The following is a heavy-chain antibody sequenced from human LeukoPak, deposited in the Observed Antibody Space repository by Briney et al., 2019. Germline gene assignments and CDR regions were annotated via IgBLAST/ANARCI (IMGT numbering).Heavy chain of an antibody. CDR1: GGTFSSYA. CDR3: ARDRELTSMVATSVAFDI. V-gene: IGHV1-69*04. Sequence: SVKVSCKASGGTFSSYAISWVRQAPGQGLEWMGRIIPILGIANYAQKFQGRVTITADKSTSTAYMELSSLRSEDTAVYYCARDRELTSMVATSVAFDIWGQGTMVTVSS. J-gene: IGHJ3*02. D-gene: IGHD5-12*01. CDR2: IIPILGIA.